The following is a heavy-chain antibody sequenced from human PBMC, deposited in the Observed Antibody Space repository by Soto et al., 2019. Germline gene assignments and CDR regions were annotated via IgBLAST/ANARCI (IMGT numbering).Heavy chain of an antibody. Sequence: GGSLRLSCAASGFTFSSYGMHWVRQAPGKGLEWVAVISYDGSNKYYADSVKGRFTISRDNSKNTLYLQMNSLRAEDTAVYYCAKGGDYDILTGPFDYWGQGTLVTVSS. CDR2: ISYDGSNK. V-gene: IGHV3-30*18. D-gene: IGHD3-9*01. CDR1: GFTFSSYG. J-gene: IGHJ4*02. CDR3: AKGGDYDILTGPFDY.